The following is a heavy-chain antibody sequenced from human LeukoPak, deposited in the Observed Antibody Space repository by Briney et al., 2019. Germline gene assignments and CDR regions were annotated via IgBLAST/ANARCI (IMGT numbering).Heavy chain of an antibody. D-gene: IGHD4-11*01. CDR3: ARGLSLGYSNYWA. V-gene: IGHV4-34*01. Sequence: SETLSLTCAVHGGSFSGYYWSWIRQPPGKGLEWIGEINHSGSTNYNPSLKSRVTISVDTSKNQFSLKLSSVTAADTAVYYCARGLSLGYSNYWAWGQGTLVTVSS. J-gene: IGHJ5*02. CDR1: GGSFSGYY. CDR2: INHSGST.